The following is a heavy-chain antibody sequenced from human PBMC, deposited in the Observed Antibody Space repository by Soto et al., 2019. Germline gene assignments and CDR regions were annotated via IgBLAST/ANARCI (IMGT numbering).Heavy chain of an antibody. CDR2: ISGSGGST. J-gene: IGHJ6*02. V-gene: IGHV3-23*01. CDR1: GFTFSSYA. D-gene: IGHD6-6*01. Sequence: SLRLSCAASGFTFSSYAMSWVRQAPGKGLEWVSAISGSGGSTYYADSVKGRFTISRDNSKNTLYLQMNSLRAEDPAVYYCAKDRGSSSCCYYGMDVWGQGTTVTVSS. CDR3: AKDRGSSSCCYYGMDV.